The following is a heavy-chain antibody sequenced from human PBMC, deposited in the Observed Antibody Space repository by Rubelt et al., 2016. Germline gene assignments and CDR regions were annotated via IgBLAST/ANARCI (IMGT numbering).Heavy chain of an antibody. J-gene: IGHJ4*02. D-gene: IGHD3-9*01. CDR2: IYYSGST. CDR1: GGSISSTSYY. Sequence: QLQLQESGPGLVKTSETLSPTCTVSGGSISSTSYYWGWIRQPPGKGLEWIGSIYYSGSTYYNPSPKSWVTLSVDTSKNQFSLKRSSVTAADTAVYYCARSYDILTGFDYWGQGTLVTVSS. CDR3: ARSYDILTGFDY. V-gene: IGHV4-39*01.